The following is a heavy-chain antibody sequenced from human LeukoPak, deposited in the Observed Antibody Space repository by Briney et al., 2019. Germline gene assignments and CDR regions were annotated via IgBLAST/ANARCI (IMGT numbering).Heavy chain of an antibody. CDR1: GFTFNSYG. Sequence: GGSLRLSCAASGFTFNSYGMHWVRQAPGKGLEWVAVISYDGSNKYYADSVKGRFTISRDNSKNTLYLQMNSLRAEDTAVYYCAYTWHYYYYMDVWGKGTTVTVSS. CDR2: ISYDGSNK. D-gene: IGHD3-16*01. J-gene: IGHJ6*03. CDR3: AYTWHYYYYMDV. V-gene: IGHV3-30*03.